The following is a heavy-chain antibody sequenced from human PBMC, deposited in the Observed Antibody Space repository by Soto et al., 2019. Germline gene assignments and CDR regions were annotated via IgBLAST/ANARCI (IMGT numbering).Heavy chain of an antibody. CDR2: INPSGGST. Sequence: QVQLVQAGAEVKKPGASVKVSCKASGYTFTSYYMHWVRQAPGQGLAWMGIINPSGGSTTYAQKFEGRVIMTRDTSTSTVYMELSSLRSEDRAVYYCALVGCSGGSCYAFDYSGQGTLVTVSS. CDR3: ALVGCSGGSCYAFDY. CDR1: GYTFTSYY. D-gene: IGHD2-15*01. V-gene: IGHV1-46*01. J-gene: IGHJ4*02.